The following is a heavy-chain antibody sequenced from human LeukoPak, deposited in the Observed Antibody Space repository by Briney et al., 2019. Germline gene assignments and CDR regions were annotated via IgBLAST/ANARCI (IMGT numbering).Heavy chain of an antibody. V-gene: IGHV3-23*01. CDR1: GFTFSTFA. J-gene: IGHJ5*02. CDR3: ATYRHILLPSEP. Sequence: GGSLRLSCAASGFTFSTFAMIWVRQPPGKGLEWVSSISPSGGEIHYADSVRGRFTISRDNSKSTLSLQMNSLRAEDTAIYYLATYRHILLPSEPWAHDNLVTVS. CDR2: ISPSGGEI. D-gene: IGHD2-15*01.